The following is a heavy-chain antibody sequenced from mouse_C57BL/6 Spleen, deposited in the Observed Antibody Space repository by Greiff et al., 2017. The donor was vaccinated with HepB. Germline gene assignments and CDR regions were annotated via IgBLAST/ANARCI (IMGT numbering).Heavy chain of an antibody. V-gene: IGHV5-17*01. CDR3: ARSLYYYGSSPFDY. CDR1: GFTFSDYG. Sequence: EVQLVESGGGLVKPGGSLKLSCAASGFTFSDYGMHWVRQAPEKGLEWVAYISSGSSTIYYADTMKGRFTISRDNAKNTLFLQMTSLRSEDTAMYYCARSLYYYGSSPFDYWGQGTTLTVSS. J-gene: IGHJ2*01. D-gene: IGHD1-1*01. CDR2: ISSGSSTI.